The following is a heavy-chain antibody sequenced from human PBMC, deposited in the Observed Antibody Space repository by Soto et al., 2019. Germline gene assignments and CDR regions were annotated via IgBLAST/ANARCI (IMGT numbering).Heavy chain of an antibody. J-gene: IGHJ6*02. CDR1: GLTFSSYG. D-gene: IGHD6-13*01. CDR2: IWYDGSNK. V-gene: IGHV3-33*01. CDR3: ARDRGYSSSWYEPYYYGMDV. Sequence: PGGPLRLSCAASGLTFSSYGMHWVRQAPGKGLEGVAVIWYDGSNKYYADSVKGRFTISRDNSKNTLYLQMNSLRAEDTAVYYCARDRGYSSSWYEPYYYGMDVWGQGTKVTVSS.